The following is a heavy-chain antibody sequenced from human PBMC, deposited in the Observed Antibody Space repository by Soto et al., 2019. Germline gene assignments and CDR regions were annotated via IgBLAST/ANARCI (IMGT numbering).Heavy chain of an antibody. D-gene: IGHD6-19*01. Sequence: ASVKVSCKTSGGTFSSYTISWVRQAPGQGLEWMGRIIPILGIANYAQKFQGRVTITADKSTSTAYMELSSLRSEDTAVYYCARDSSVGSSDYWGQGTLVTVSS. J-gene: IGHJ4*02. CDR1: GGTFSSYT. CDR3: ARDSSVGSSDY. CDR2: IIPILGIA. V-gene: IGHV1-69*04.